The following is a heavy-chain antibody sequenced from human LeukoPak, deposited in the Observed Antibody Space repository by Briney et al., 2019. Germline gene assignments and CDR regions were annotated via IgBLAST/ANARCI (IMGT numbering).Heavy chain of an antibody. D-gene: IGHD2-2*01. CDR2: INHSGST. V-gene: IGHV4-34*01. CDR1: GGSLSGYY. J-gene: IGHJ4*02. CDR3: ARTVVPAVPFDY. Sequence: PSETLSLTCAVYGGSLSGYYWSWIRQPPGKGLEWIGEINHSGSTNYNPSLKSRVTISVDTSKNQFSLKLSSVTAADTAVYYCARTVVPAVPFDYWGQGTLVTVSS.